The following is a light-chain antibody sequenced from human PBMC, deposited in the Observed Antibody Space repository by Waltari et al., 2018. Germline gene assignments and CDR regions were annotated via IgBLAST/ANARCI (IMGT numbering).Light chain of an antibody. J-gene: IGLJ2*01. CDR1: SSDVGGYTS. Sequence: QSALTQPRSVSGSPGQTVTISCTGTSSDVGGYTSVSWYQQHPGKAPKLMIYDVSERPSGVPDRFSGSKSGNTASLTISGLQAEDEADYYCCSHAGSYVIFGGGTKLTVL. V-gene: IGLV2-11*01. CDR2: DVS. CDR3: CSHAGSYVI.